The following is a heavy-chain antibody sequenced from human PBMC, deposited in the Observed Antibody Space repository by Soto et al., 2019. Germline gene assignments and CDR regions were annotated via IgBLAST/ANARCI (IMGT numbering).Heavy chain of an antibody. V-gene: IGHV3-7*01. CDR2: IKQDGSEK. D-gene: IGHD3-10*01. Sequence: PXXSLRLSCAASGFTFNTYWMPWVRQAPGKGLECVANIKQDGSEKYYADSVKGRFTISRDNAKNSLYLQMNSLRAEDTAVYYCPPPPIRGVNSWGQGTLVTVSS. J-gene: IGHJ4*02. CDR1: GFTFNTYW. CDR3: PPPPIRGVNS.